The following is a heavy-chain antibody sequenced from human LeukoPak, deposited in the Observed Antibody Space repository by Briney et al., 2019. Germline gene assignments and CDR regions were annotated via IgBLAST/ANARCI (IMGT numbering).Heavy chain of an antibody. J-gene: IGHJ3*02. V-gene: IGHV4-59*01. CDR3: ARDLAAAGTVDI. D-gene: IGHD6-13*01. CDR1: GGSISSYY. CDR2: IYYSGST. Sequence: SETLSLTCTVSGGSISSYYWSWIPQPPGKGLEWIGYIYYSGSTNYNPSLTSRVTISVDTSKNQFSLKLSSVTAADTAMYYCARDLAAAGTVDIWGQGTMVTVSS.